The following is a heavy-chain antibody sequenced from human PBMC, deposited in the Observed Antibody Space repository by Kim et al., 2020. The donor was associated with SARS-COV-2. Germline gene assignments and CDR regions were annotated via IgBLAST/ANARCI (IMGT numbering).Heavy chain of an antibody. D-gene: IGHD5-18*01. CDR1: GGSFSGYY. V-gene: IGHV4-34*01. Sequence: SETLSLTCAVYGGSFSGYYWSWIRQPPGKGLEWIGEINHSGSTNYNPSLKSRVTISVDTSKNQFSLKLSSVTAADTAVYYCARTRGYSYGTYVWGQGTTVTVSS. CDR3: ARTRGYSYGTYV. J-gene: IGHJ6*02. CDR2: INHSGST.